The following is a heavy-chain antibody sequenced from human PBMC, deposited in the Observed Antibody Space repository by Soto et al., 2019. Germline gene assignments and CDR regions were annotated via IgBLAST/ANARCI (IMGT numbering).Heavy chain of an antibody. D-gene: IGHD2-2*01. Sequence: QVQLQESGPGLVEPSQTLSLTCSVFGGSISSGDYYWCWIRQPPGKGLEWIGYMFYVGATYYNPCRQIRVTISVDTSKHQYSLKLNSVTAEDTAAYLCASVGRFCSRPTCRARNWFDPWDQGTLVTVTS. CDR3: ASVGRFCSRPTCRARNWFDP. J-gene: IGHJ5*02. CDR2: MFYVGAT. CDR1: GGSISSGDYY. V-gene: IGHV4-30-4*01.